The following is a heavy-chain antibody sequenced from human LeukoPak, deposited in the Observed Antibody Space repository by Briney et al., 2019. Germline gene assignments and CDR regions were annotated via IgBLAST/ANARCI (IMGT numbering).Heavy chain of an antibody. CDR3: ARGREGSGYDYLFDY. CDR2: IYYSGST. V-gene: IGHV4-31*03. D-gene: IGHD5-12*01. Sequence: SETLSLTCTVSGGSISSGGYYWSWIRQHPGKGLEWIGYIYYSGSTYYNPSLKSRVTISVDTSKNQFSLKLSSVTAADTAVYYYARGREGSGYDYLFDYWGQGTLVTVSS. CDR1: GGSISSGGYY. J-gene: IGHJ4*02.